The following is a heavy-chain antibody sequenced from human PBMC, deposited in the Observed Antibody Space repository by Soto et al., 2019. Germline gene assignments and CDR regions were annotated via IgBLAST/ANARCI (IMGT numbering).Heavy chain of an antibody. D-gene: IGHD5-18*01. CDR3: ATVDPPLSGAFTYGYEGPFDY. CDR1: GGSQA. Sequence: QVQLVQSGAEVKKPGSSVKVSCKTSGGSQATSWVRQAPGHGPEWLGGIIGVFPTTNKAEKFEGRVTITADKSTGTAYMELSSLTSVDTAVYYCATVDPPLSGAFTYGYEGPFDYWGQGILVIVSS. V-gene: IGHV1-69*06. J-gene: IGHJ4*02. CDR2: IIGVFPTT.